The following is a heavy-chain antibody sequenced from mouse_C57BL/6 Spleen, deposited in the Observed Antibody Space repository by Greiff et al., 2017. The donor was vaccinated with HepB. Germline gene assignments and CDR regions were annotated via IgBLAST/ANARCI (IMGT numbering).Heavy chain of an antibody. CDR2: IYPGSGST. V-gene: IGHV1-55*01. CDR3: ARSHMVRYFDV. Sequence: VQLQQPGASVKMSCKASGYTFTSYWITWVKQRPGQGLEWIGDIYPGSGSTNYNEKFKSKATLTVDTSSSTAYMQLSSLTSEDSAVYYCARSHMVRYFDVWGTGTTVTVSS. D-gene: IGHD1-1*02. CDR1: GYTFTSYW. J-gene: IGHJ1*03.